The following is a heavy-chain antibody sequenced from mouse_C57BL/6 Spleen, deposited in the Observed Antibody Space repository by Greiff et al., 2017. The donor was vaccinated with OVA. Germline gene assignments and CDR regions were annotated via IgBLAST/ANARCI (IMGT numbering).Heavy chain of an antibody. J-gene: IGHJ4*01. Sequence: EVMLVESGGGLVQPKGSLKLSCAASGFSFNTYAMNWVRQAPGKGLEWVARIRSKSNNYATYYADSVKDRFTISRDDSESMLYLQMNNLKTEDTAMYYCVRSYYYGSSYAMDYWGQGTSVTVSS. V-gene: IGHV10-1*01. CDR2: IRSKSNNYAT. CDR3: VRSYYYGSSYAMDY. CDR1: GFSFNTYA. D-gene: IGHD1-1*01.